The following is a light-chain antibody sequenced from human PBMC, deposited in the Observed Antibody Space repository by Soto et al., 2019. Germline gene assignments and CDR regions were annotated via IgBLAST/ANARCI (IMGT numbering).Light chain of an antibody. Sequence: EIVMTQSPATLSVSPGERATLSCRASQSVRSKLAWYQQKPGQAPRLLIYDASTRAPGVPARFSGSGYGTEFTLTISSLQSEDSAVYSSQHYNNWPAVGQGTKMEIK. CDR3: QHYNNWPA. J-gene: IGKJ1*01. V-gene: IGKV3-15*01. CDR2: DAS. CDR1: QSVRSK.